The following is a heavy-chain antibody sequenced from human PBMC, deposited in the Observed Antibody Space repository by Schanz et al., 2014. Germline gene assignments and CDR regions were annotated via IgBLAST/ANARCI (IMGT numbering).Heavy chain of an antibody. CDR1: GFDFNSYS. V-gene: IGHV3-48*04. J-gene: IGHJ4*01. CDR2: IATSSSTR. D-gene: IGHD6-13*01. Sequence: EQLVESGGGLVKPGGSLRLSCEASGFDFNSYSMNWVRQVPGKGLEWLSYIATSSSTRHYADSVKGRFTISRDNAKNSLYLQMNSLRAEDTAVYYCAREQIMAAAGLVDYWGHGTLVTVSS. CDR3: AREQIMAAAGLVDY.